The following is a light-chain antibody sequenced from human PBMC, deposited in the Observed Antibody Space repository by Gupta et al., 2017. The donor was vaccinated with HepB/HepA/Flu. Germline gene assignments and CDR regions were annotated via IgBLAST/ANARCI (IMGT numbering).Light chain of an antibody. Sequence: QSVLTQPPSASGTPGQRVTISCSGSSSNIGSYTVNWYQQVPGTAPKLLIYDNTQRPSGVPDRFSGSKSGTSASLAISGLQSEDETDYFCAAWDDTLNGPVFGGGTKLIVL. CDR1: SSNIGSYT. V-gene: IGLV1-44*01. CDR2: DNT. CDR3: AAWDDTLNGPV. J-gene: IGLJ3*02.